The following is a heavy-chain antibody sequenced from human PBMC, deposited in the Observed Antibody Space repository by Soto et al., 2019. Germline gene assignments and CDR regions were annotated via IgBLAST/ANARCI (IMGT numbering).Heavy chain of an antibody. Sequence: SGPTLVNPTQTLTLTCIFSGFSLRTSGVGVGWIRQPPGKALEWLGFIYWNDDKRYSPSLKSRLTITKDTSKNQVVLTMTDPDPVDRATYYCANSGSSGWYGWFDPWGQGTLVTVSS. CDR2: IYWNDDK. CDR1: GFSLRTSGVG. J-gene: IGHJ5*02. D-gene: IGHD6-19*01. CDR3: ANSGSSGWYGWFDP. V-gene: IGHV2-5*01.